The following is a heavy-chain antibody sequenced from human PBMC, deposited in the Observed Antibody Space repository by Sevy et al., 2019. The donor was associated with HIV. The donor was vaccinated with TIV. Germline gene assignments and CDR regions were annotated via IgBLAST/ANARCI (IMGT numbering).Heavy chain of an antibody. Sequence: GGSLRLSCAASEFTFSSYWMSWVRQAPGKGLEWVANIKQDGSEKYYVDSVKGRFTISRDNAKNSLYLQMNSLRAEDTAVYYCARDQGYYDSSGYYLAWGQGTLVTVSS. CDR2: IKQDGSEK. CDR3: ARDQGYYDSSGYYLA. J-gene: IGHJ5*02. D-gene: IGHD3-22*01. V-gene: IGHV3-7*01. CDR1: EFTFSSYW.